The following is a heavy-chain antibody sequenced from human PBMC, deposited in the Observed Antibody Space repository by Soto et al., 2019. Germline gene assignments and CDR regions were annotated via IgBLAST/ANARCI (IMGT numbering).Heavy chain of an antibody. Sequence: ASVKVSCKASGYTFTSYDINWVRQATGQGLEWMGWMNPNSGNAGYAQKFQGRVTMTRNTSISTAYMELSSLRSEDTAVYYCARGPVLRFLEWYYRDYYYGMDVWGQGTTVTVYS. CDR1: GYTFTSYD. V-gene: IGHV1-8*01. CDR3: ARGPVLRFLEWYYRDYYYGMDV. J-gene: IGHJ6*02. CDR2: MNPNSGNA. D-gene: IGHD3-3*01.